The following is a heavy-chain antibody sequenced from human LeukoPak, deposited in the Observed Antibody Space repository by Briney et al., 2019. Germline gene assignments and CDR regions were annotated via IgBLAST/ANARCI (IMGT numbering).Heavy chain of an antibody. CDR3: ARVRAAAATGAFDV. CDR2: RNHSGST. J-gene: IGHJ3*01. CDR1: DGSFSGCY. Sequence: PSETLSLTCAVYDGSFSGCYWSWIRQPPGKGLEWIGERNHSGSTNYNPSLKSRVTISVDTSKNQFSLKVSSVTAADTAVYYCARVRAAAATGAFDVWGQGTKVTVSS. V-gene: IGHV4-34*01. D-gene: IGHD6-13*01.